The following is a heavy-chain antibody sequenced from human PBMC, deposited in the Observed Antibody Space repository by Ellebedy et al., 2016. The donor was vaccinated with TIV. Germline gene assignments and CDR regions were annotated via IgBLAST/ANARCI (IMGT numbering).Heavy chain of an antibody. J-gene: IGHJ4*02. D-gene: IGHD5-18*01. V-gene: IGHV4-34*01. CDR2: INHSGST. Sequence: SETLSLTCAVYGGSFSGYYWSWIRQPPGKGLEWIGEINHSGSTNYNPSLKSRVTISVDTSKNQFSLKLSSVTAADTAVYYCARVPHTAGDYWGQGTLVTVSS. CDR3: ARVPHTAGDY. CDR1: GGSFSGYY.